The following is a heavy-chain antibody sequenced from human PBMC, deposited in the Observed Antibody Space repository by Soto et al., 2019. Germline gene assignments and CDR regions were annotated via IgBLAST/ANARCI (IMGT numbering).Heavy chain of an antibody. CDR3: ARVSVEWSDSWFDP. CDR2: IIPILGIA. D-gene: IGHD3-3*01. V-gene: IGHV1-69*02. J-gene: IGHJ5*02. CDR1: GGTFSSYT. Sequence: ASVKVSCKASGGTFSSYTISWVRQAPGQGLEWMGRIIPILGIANYAQKFQGRVTITADKSTSTAYMELSSLRSEDTAVYYCARVSVEWSDSWFDPWGQETLVTVSS.